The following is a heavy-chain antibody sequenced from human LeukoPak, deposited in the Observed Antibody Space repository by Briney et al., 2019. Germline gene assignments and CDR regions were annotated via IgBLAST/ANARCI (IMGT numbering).Heavy chain of an antibody. J-gene: IGHJ4*02. CDR3: ARRTWGGPHYFDY. CDR2: IYYSGST. Sequence: SETLSLTCTVSGGSISNSRYYWGWVRQPPGKGLEWIGNIYYSGSTFYNPSFKSRVTMSVDTSKNQFSLKVNSMTAADTAVYFCARRTWGGPHYFDYWGQGTLVTVSS. CDR1: GGSISNSRYY. V-gene: IGHV4-39*01. D-gene: IGHD3-3*01.